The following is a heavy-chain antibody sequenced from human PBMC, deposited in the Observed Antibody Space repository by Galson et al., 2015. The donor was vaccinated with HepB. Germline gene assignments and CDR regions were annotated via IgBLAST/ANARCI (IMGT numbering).Heavy chain of an antibody. J-gene: IGHJ4*02. D-gene: IGHD3-22*01. CDR1: GFTFSDYY. Sequence: SLRLSCAASGFTFSDYYMSWIRQAPGKGLEWVSHISSSNSYTNYADSVKGRFTISRDNAKNSLFLQVNSLRAEDTAVYYCARDSRRGGDNYESSGFFLYYFDFWGQGTVVTVSS. V-gene: IGHV3-11*06. CDR3: ARDSRRGGDNYESSGFFLYYFDF. CDR2: ISSSNSYT.